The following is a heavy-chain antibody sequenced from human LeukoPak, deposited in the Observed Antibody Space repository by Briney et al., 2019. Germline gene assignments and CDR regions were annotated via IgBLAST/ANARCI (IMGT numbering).Heavy chain of an antibody. J-gene: IGHJ4*02. D-gene: IGHD1-26*01. V-gene: IGHV3-23*01. CDR1: GFTFSSIA. CDR3: AKDLGRYRNNFFDY. CDR2: ISGSGGGT. Sequence: PGGSLRLSCAAFGFTFSSIAMSWVRQAPDKGLEWVSTISGSGGGTYYADSVKGRFTISRDDSKNTLYLQMNSLRADDTAVYYCAKDLGRYRNNFFDYWGQGNLVTVSS.